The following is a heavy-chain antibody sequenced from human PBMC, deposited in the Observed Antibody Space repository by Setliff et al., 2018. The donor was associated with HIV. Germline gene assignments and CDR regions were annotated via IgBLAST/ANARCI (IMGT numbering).Heavy chain of an antibody. CDR1: GGSISSSSYY. CDR2: IYYSGST. V-gene: IGHV4-39*07. Sequence: SETLSLTCTVSGGSISSSSYYWGWIRQPPGKGLEWIGSIYYSGSTYYNPSLQSRVTMSIDTSKNQFSLKLTSVTAADTAVYYCAKTIGRYFDIFDNWGQGTLVTVSS. CDR3: AKTIGRYFDIFDN. J-gene: IGHJ4*02. D-gene: IGHD3-9*01.